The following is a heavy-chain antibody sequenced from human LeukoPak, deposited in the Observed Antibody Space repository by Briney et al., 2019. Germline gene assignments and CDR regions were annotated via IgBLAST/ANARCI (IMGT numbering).Heavy chain of an antibody. D-gene: IGHD1-26*01. J-gene: IGHJ4*02. V-gene: IGHV6-1*01. Sequence: SQTLSLTCAISGDSVSSNSGAWHWIRQSPSRGLEWLGRTFYRSKWYNEYAESVKGRLTINPDTSKNQFSLQLNSVTPEDTAVYYCARDCGGSYGSYYFDYWGQGALVTVPS. CDR1: GDSVSSNSGA. CDR2: TFYRSKWYN. CDR3: ARDCGGSYGSYYFDY.